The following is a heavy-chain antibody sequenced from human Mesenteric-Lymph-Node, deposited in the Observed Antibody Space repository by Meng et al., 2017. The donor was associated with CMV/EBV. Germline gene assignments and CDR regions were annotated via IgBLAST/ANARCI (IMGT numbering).Heavy chain of an antibody. J-gene: IGHJ5*02. Sequence: GGSLRLSCAASGFTFSSYAMHWVRQAPGKGLEWVAVISYDGSNKYYADSVKGRFTISRDNSKNTLYLQMNSLRAEDTAAYYCATMVRGGDWFDPWGQGTLVTVSS. CDR1: GFTFSSYA. CDR2: ISYDGSNK. CDR3: ATMVRGGDWFDP. V-gene: IGHV3-30-3*01. D-gene: IGHD3-10*01.